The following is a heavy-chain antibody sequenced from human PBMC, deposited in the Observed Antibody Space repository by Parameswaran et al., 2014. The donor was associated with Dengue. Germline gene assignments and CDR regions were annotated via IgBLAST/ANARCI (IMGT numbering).Heavy chain of an antibody. Sequence: RWIRQPPGKGLEWVSAISGSGGSTYYADSVKGRFTISRDNSKNTLYLQMNSLRAEDTAVYYCAKEGITGTTFKYYYYMDVWGQGTTVTVSS. CDR2: ISGSGGST. V-gene: IGHV3-23*01. D-gene: IGHD1-7*01. CDR3: AKEGITGTTFKYYYYMDV. J-gene: IGHJ6*03.